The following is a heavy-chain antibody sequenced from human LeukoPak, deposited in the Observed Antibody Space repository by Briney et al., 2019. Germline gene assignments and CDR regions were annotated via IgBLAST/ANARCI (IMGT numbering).Heavy chain of an antibody. V-gene: IGHV4-59*08. CDR3: ARRGESYGDNWLDP. CDR1: GGSISGHY. Sequence: PSQTLSLTCTVSGGSISGHYLSCIRQPPGNGLEGFGHIYYSGSTNYNPSLKSRVTMSVDTSKNQFSLKVTSVTAADTAVYYCARRGESYGDNWLDPWGQGLLVPVSS. CDR2: IYYSGST. D-gene: IGHD1-26*01. J-gene: IGHJ5*02.